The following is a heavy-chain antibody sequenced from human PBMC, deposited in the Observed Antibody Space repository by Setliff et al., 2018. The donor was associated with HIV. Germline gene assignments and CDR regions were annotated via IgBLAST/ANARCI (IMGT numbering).Heavy chain of an antibody. CDR2: INPSSGST. J-gene: IGHJ4*02. Sequence: ASVKVSCKASGYTFTSYYMHWVRQAPGQGLEWMGIINPSSGSTTYAQKFQGRVTMTRDTSTSTVYMELSSLRSEDTAGYFCVRQATFGGRIDYWGQGTLVTVSS. CDR1: GYTFTSYY. V-gene: IGHV1-46*01. D-gene: IGHD3-16*01. CDR3: VRQATFGGRIDY.